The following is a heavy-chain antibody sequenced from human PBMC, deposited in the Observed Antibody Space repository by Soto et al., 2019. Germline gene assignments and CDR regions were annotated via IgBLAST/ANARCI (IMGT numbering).Heavy chain of an antibody. CDR1: GGSISSYY. CDR3: ARIPGRYSGYVAGDY. D-gene: IGHD5-12*01. Sequence: SETLSLTCTVSGGSISSYYWSWIRQPPGKGLEWIGYIYYSGSTNYNPSLKSRVTISVDTSKNQFSLKLSSVTAADTAVYYCARIPGRYSGYVAGDYWGQGTLVTVSS. V-gene: IGHV4-59*01. J-gene: IGHJ4*02. CDR2: IYYSGST.